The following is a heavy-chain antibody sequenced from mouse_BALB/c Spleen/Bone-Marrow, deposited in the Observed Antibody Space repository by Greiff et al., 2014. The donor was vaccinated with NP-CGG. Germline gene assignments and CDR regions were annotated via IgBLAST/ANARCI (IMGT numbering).Heavy chain of an antibody. V-gene: IGHV1-82*01. CDR2: IFPGDGDT. CDR3: ARSDGYRAMDY. CDR1: GYAFSSSW. D-gene: IGHD2-3*01. J-gene: IGHJ4*01. Sequence: VQLQQSGPELVKPGASVKISCKASGYAFSSSWMNWVKQRPGQGLEWIGRIFPGDGDTYYNGKFKGKATLTADKSSSTAYMQLSSQTSVDSAVYFCARSDGYRAMDYWGQGTSVTVSS.